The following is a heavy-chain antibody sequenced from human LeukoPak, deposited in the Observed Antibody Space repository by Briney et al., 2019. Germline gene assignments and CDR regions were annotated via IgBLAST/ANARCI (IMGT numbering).Heavy chain of an antibody. V-gene: IGHV4-59*08. CDR3: ARQGGYRYGYSFDY. J-gene: IGHJ4*02. D-gene: IGHD5-18*01. CDR1: GGSISSYY. Sequence: PSETLSLTCTVSGGSISSYYWSWIRQPPGKGLEWIGYIYYSGSTNYNPSLKSRVTISVDTSKNQFSLKLSSVTAADTAVYYCARQGGYRYGYSFDYWGQGTLVTVSS. CDR2: IYYSGST.